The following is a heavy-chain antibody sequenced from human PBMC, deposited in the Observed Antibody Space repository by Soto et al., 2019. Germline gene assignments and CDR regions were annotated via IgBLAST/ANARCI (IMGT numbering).Heavy chain of an antibody. V-gene: IGHV4-4*07. CDR3: ARSRVYGAYANLAT. J-gene: IGHJ5*02. CDR1: GCSVSKYY. CDR2: IHSTRSR. D-gene: IGHD4-17*01. Sequence: LSLTCTVSGCSVSKYYWNWIRHPAGKGREWIGRIHSTRSRNYNPSLKSQVTMSVDTSKNQFSLKLNLNSVTAADTAVYYCARSRVYGAYANLATWGQGTLVTVS.